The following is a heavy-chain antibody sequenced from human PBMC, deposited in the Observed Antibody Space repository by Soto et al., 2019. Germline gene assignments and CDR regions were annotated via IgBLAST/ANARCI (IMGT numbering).Heavy chain of an antibody. V-gene: IGHV3-7*01. CDR3: ARERTVTTGYYGMDV. Sequence: GGSLRLSCAASGFTFSSYWMSWVRQAPGKGLEWVANIKQDGSEKYYVDSVKGRFTISRDNAKNSLYLQMNSLRAEDTAVYYCARERTVTTGYYGMDVWGQGTTVTAP. CDR2: IKQDGSEK. CDR1: GFTFSSYW. D-gene: IGHD4-4*01. J-gene: IGHJ6*02.